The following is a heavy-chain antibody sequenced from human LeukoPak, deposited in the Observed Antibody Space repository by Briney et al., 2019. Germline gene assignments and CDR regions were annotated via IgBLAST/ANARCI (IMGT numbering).Heavy chain of an antibody. CDR1: GFTFSSYA. D-gene: IGHD1-26*01. CDR2: ISGSGGST. J-gene: IGHJ4*02. V-gene: IGHV3-23*01. Sequence: PGGSLRLSCAASGFTFSSYAMSWVRQAPGKGLERVSAISGSGGSTYYADSVKGRFTISRDNSKNTLYLQMNSLGAEDTAVYYCAKAPGATPCFGYWGQGTLVTVSS. CDR3: AKAPGATPCFGY.